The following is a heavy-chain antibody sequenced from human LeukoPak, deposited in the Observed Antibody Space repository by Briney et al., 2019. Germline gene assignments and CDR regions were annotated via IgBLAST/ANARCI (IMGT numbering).Heavy chain of an antibody. Sequence: KVSCKASGGTFSSYAISWVRQAPGQGLEWMGGGIPIFGTANYAQKFQGRVTITADESTSTAYMELSSLRYEDTAVYYCARVRLAGSSSGFDYWGQGTLVTVSS. V-gene: IGHV1-69*01. D-gene: IGHD6-6*01. CDR2: GIPIFGTA. J-gene: IGHJ4*02. CDR1: GGTFSSYA. CDR3: ARVRLAGSSSGFDY.